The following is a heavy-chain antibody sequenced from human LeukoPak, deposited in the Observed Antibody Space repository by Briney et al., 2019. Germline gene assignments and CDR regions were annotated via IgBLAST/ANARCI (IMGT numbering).Heavy chain of an antibody. Sequence: PSETLSLTCTVSGDSISGYYWSWIRQPPGRGLEYIGNVYYTGSTTYNPSLKSRLTISVDTSNNQFPLTLSSVTSADTAVYYCARAGPRRDGYNVDYWGQGTLVTVSS. CDR1: GDSISGYY. J-gene: IGHJ4*02. D-gene: IGHD5-24*01. V-gene: IGHV4-59*01. CDR3: ARAGPRRDGYNVDY. CDR2: VYYTGST.